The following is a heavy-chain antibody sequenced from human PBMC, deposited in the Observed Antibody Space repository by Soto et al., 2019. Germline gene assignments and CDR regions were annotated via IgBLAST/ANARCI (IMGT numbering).Heavy chain of an antibody. V-gene: IGHV3-53*01. Sequence: EMQLVESGGGWIQPGGSLRLSGAASGFSVSSNYMSWVRQPPGKGLEWVSVIYSGGGSTYYADYVKGRSTISRDNSKNTVSLQMNSLRAEDTAVYYCARGGYSSGPIDYWGQGPLVTVSS. CDR2: IYSGGGST. CDR3: ARGGYSSGPIDY. CDR1: GFSVSSNY. D-gene: IGHD5-12*01. J-gene: IGHJ4*02.